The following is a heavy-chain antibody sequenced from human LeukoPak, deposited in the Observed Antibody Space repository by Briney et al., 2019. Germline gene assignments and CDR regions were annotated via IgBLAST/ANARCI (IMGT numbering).Heavy chain of an antibody. Sequence: ASVKVSCMASNYTFTSHDISWVRQAPGQGLEWMGWISPYTGNTKYAQKFQGRVTMTTSTSTSIVYMELRSLRSDDTAVYFCAREGGTWVPFDYWGQGTLVTVSS. CDR1: NYTFTSHD. CDR2: ISPYTGNT. CDR3: AREGGTWVPFDY. D-gene: IGHD1-1*01. V-gene: IGHV1-18*01. J-gene: IGHJ4*02.